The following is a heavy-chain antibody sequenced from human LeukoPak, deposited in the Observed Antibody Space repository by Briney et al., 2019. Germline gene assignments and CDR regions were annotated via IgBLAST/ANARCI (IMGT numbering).Heavy chain of an antibody. D-gene: IGHD3-3*01. Sequence: GGSLRLSCAASGFTFSSYSMNWVRQAPGKRLEWVSSISSSSSYIYYADSVKGRFTISRDNAKNPLYLQMNSLRAEDTAVYYCARVGDFWSGYYIAYYYYMDVWGKGTTVTVSS. CDR2: ISSSSSYI. J-gene: IGHJ6*03. CDR3: ARVGDFWSGYYIAYYYYMDV. V-gene: IGHV3-21*01. CDR1: GFTFSSYS.